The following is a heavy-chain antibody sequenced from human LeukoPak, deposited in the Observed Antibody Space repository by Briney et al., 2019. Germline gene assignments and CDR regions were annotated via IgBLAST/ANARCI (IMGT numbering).Heavy chain of an antibody. CDR3: ARARTYGDYDYYMDV. J-gene: IGHJ6*03. D-gene: IGHD4-17*01. V-gene: IGHV4-59*01. Sequence: PSETLSLTRTVSGGSISSYYWSWIRQPPGKGLEWIGYIYYSGSTNYNPSLKSRVTISVDTSKNQFSLKLSSVTAADTAVYYCARARTYGDYDYYMDVWGKGTTVTISS. CDR1: GGSISSYY. CDR2: IYYSGST.